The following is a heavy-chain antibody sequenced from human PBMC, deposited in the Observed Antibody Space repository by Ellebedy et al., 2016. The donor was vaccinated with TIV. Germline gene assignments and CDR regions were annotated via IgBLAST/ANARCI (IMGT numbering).Heavy chain of an antibody. D-gene: IGHD3-16*01. CDR2: ISSGSTTK. CDR3: ARGKDYAFDI. CDR1: GFTLGNYE. Sequence: GGSLRLXXVASGFTLGNYEMTWVRQAPGKGLEWVSYISSGSTTKYYADSVKGRFTISRDNAKNSLYLQMNSLRAEDTAVYYCARGKDYAFDIWGQGTMVTVSS. V-gene: IGHV3-48*03. J-gene: IGHJ3*02.